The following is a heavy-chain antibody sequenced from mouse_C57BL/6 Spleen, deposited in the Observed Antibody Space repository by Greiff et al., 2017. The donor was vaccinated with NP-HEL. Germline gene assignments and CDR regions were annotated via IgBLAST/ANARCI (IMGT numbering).Heavy chain of an antibody. D-gene: IGHD1-1*01. Sequence: EVKLMESGGGLVQPGGSMKLSCVASGFTFSNYWMNWVRQSPEKGLEWVAQIRLKSDNYATHYAESVKGRFTISRDDSKSSVYLQMNNLRAEDTGIYYCTGPVAHYFDYWGQGTTLTVSS. CDR3: TGPVAHYFDY. V-gene: IGHV6-3*01. CDR2: IRLKSDNYAT. J-gene: IGHJ2*01. CDR1: GFTFSNYW.